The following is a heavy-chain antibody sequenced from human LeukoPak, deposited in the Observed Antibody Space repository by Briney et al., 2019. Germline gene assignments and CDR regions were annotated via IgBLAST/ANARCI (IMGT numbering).Heavy chain of an antibody. CDR2: IYYSGST. CDR3: VSPRGFSYGYFDY. J-gene: IGHJ4*02. Sequence: PSQTLSLTCTVSGGSFSSGDYYWSWIRQPPGKGLEWIAYIYYSGSTYYNPSLKSRVTISADTSKNQFSLTLGSVSATDTAVYYCVSPRGFSYGYFDYWGQGTLVTVSS. V-gene: IGHV4-30-4*01. D-gene: IGHD5-18*01. CDR1: GGSFSSGDYY.